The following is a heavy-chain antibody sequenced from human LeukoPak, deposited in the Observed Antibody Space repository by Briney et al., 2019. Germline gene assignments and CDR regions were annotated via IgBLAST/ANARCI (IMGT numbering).Heavy chain of an antibody. J-gene: IGHJ4*02. V-gene: IGHV4-34*01. CDR3: ARERFSHNLYHFDY. D-gene: IGHD2-2*02. CDR1: GGSFSGHY. CDR2: INHSGST. Sequence: SETLSLTCAVYGGSFSGHYWSWIRQPPGKGLEWIGEINHSGSTNYNPSLKSRVTISVDTSKNQFSLKLSSVTAADTAVYYCARERFSHNLYHFDYWGQGTLVTVSS.